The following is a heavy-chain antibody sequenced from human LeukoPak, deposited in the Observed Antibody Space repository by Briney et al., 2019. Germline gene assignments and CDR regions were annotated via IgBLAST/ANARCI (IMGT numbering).Heavy chain of an antibody. CDR2: IKQDGSEK. J-gene: IGHJ6*03. Sequence: GGSLRLSCAASGFTFSSYWMSWVRQAPGKGLEWVANIKQDGSEKYYVDSVKGRFTISRDNAKNSLYLQMNSLRAEDTAVYYCARASTFDLAAAGFYYYYYMDVWGKGTTVTVSS. D-gene: IGHD6-13*01. CDR1: GFTFSSYW. V-gene: IGHV3-7*01. CDR3: ARASTFDLAAAGFYYYYYMDV.